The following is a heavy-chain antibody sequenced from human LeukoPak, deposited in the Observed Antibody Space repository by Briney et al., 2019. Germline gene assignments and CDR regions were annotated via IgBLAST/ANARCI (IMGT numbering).Heavy chain of an antibody. V-gene: IGHV6-1*01. J-gene: IGHJ6*03. CDR3: ARVVAAHGGDYYYYIDV. D-gene: IGHD6-13*01. CDR2: TYYRSKWYN. Sequence: SQTLSLTCAISGYSVSSNSAAWNWIRQSPSRGLEWLGRTYYRSKWYNDYAVSVKSRITINPDTSKNQFSLQLNSVTPEDTAVYYCARVVAAHGGDYYYYIDVWGKGTTVTVSS. CDR1: GYSVSSNSAA.